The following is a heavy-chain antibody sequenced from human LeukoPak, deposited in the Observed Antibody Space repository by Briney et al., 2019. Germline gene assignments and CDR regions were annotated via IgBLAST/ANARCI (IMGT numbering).Heavy chain of an antibody. CDR3: ARKLSAAGGVDP. J-gene: IGHJ5*02. D-gene: IGHD1-7*01. Sequence: GASVKVSCKASGSTFTSSGISWVRQAPGQGLEWMGSFSVYNGYTHYAQKVQDRVTMTTDTSTNTAYMELRTLRTDDTPVYYCARKLSAAGGVDPWGQGTLVTVSS. V-gene: IGHV1-18*01. CDR1: GSTFTSSG. CDR2: FSVYNGYT.